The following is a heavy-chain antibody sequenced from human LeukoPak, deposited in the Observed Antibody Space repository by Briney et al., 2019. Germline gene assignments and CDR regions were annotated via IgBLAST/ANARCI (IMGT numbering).Heavy chain of an antibody. CDR1: GFTFSSYV. CDR2: ITESGGST. V-gene: IGHV3-23*01. J-gene: IGHJ4*02. CDR3: ARAQWELGY. D-gene: IGHD1-26*01. Sequence: PGGSLRLSCAASGFTFSSYVMSWVRQTPGKGLEWVSAITESGGSTYYADSVKGRFTISRDNSKNTLYLQMNSLRAEDTAVCYCARAQWELGYWGQGTLVTVSS.